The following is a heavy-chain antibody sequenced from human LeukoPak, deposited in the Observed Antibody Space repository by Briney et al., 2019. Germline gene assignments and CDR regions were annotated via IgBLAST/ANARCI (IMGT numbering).Heavy chain of an antibody. J-gene: IGHJ4*02. CDR2: ISAYNGNT. CDR3: ARDYAVRRLIAVASLDY. V-gene: IGHV1-18*01. D-gene: IGHD6-19*01. CDR1: GYTFTSYG. Sequence: ASVKVSCKASGYTFTSYGISWVRQAPGQGLEWMGWISAYNGNTNYAQKLQGRVTMTTDTSTSTAYMELRSLRSDDTAVYYCARDYAVRRLIAVASLDYWGQGTLVTVSS.